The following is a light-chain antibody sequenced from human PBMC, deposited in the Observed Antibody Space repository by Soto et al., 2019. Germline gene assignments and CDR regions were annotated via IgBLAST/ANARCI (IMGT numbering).Light chain of an antibody. V-gene: IGKV1-5*03. CDR3: QQLDSYPIT. CDR2: KAS. CDR1: QTISSW. Sequence: DIQVTQTPSTLSGSVGDRVTITCRASQTISSWLAWYQQKPGKAPKLLIYKASTLKSGVPSRFSGSGSGTEFTLTISSLQPEDFATYYCQQLDSYPITFGQGTRLENK. J-gene: IGKJ5*01.